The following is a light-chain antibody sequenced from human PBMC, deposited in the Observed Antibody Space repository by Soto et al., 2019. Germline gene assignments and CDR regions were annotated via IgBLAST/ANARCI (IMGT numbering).Light chain of an antibody. CDR1: QTISSW. V-gene: IGKV1-5*03. CDR3: PQRSNWPPT. CDR2: KAS. Sequence: DIQMTQSPSTLSGSVGDRVTITCRASQTISSWLAWYAQKPGKAPKLLIYKASTLKSGVPSRFSGSGAGPECTRTISSLQPDDVEVDYCPQRSNWPPTFGQGTKVDIK. J-gene: IGKJ1*01.